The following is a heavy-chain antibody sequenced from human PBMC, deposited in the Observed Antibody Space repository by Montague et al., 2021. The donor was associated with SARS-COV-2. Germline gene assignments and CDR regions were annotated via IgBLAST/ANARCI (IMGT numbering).Heavy chain of an antibody. CDR1: GFTFSSYD. CDR2: IGTAGDT. CDR3: ARGDSSGYYYLFDY. J-gene: IGHJ4*02. V-gene: IGHV3-13*04. Sequence: YLRLSCAASGFTFSSYDMRWVRQATGKGLEWVSAIGTAGDTYYPGSVKGRFTISRENAKNSLYLQMNSLRAGDTAVYYCARGDSSGYYYLFDYWGQGTLVTVSS. D-gene: IGHD3-22*01.